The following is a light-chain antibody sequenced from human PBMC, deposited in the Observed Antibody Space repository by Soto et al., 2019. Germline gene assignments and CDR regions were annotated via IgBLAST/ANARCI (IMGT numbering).Light chain of an antibody. CDR1: QSVSSS. CDR3: QQHNNLPPYT. Sequence: EIVMTQSPATLSVSPGERATLSCRASQSVSSSLAWYQPKPGQAPRRLIYGASTRDNGDPARFSGSGSGTEFTLTISSLQSEDSAVYYCQQHNNLPPYTFGQGTKLEIK. V-gene: IGKV3-15*01. CDR2: GAS. J-gene: IGKJ2*01.